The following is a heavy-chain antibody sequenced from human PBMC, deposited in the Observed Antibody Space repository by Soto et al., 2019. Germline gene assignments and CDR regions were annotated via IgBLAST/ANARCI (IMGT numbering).Heavy chain of an antibody. J-gene: IGHJ6*02. CDR3: ARDPLSGYYFYYYYGMDV. D-gene: IGHD3-22*01. V-gene: IGHV3-30-3*01. CDR2: ISYDGSNK. Sequence: GGSLRLSCAASGFTFSSYPMHWVRQAPGKGLEWVAVISYDGSNKYYADSVKGRFTISRDNSKNTLYLQMNSLRAEDTAVYYCARDPLSGYYFYYYYGMDVWGQGTTVTVSS. CDR1: GFTFSSYP.